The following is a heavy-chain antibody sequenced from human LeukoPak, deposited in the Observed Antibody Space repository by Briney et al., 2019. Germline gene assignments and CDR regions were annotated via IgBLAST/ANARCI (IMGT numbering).Heavy chain of an antibody. CDR3: ARDLSHDSSWNINS. J-gene: IGHJ5*02. V-gene: IGHV3-53*01. D-gene: IGHD6-13*01. CDR2: IYSSVT. Sequence: PGGSLRLSCTVSGFTVSSNSMSWVRQAPGKGLEWVSFIYSSVTHYSDSVKGRFTISRDIPKNTLYLQMNSLRVEDTAIYYCARDLSHDSSWNINSWGQGTLVTVSS. CDR1: GFTVSSNS.